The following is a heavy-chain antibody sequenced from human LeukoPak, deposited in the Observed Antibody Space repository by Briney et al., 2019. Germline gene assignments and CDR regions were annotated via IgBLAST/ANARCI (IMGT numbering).Heavy chain of an antibody. Sequence: SGTLSLTCAVSGGSISSSKWWSWVRQPPGKGLEWIGEIYHSGSTNYNPSLKSRVTISVDKSKNQFSLKLSSVTAADTAVYYCARAHYDSSGYASLDSWGHGKPVTASS. CDR3: ARAHYDSSGYASLDS. V-gene: IGHV4-4*02. D-gene: IGHD3-22*01. CDR1: GGSISSSKW. J-gene: IGHJ5*01. CDR2: IYHSGST.